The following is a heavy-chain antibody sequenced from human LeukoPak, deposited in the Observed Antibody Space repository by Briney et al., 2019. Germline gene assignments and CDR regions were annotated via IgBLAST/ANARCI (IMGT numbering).Heavy chain of an antibody. CDR2: IYYSGST. CDR1: GGSISSYY. D-gene: IGHD3-3*01. Sequence: SETLSLTCTVSGGSISSYYWSWIRQPPGKGLEWIGYIYYSGSTNYNPSLKSRVTISVDTSKNQFSLKLSSVTAADTAVYYCARRIYDFWSGYRINWFDPRGQGTLATVSS. J-gene: IGHJ5*02. CDR3: ARRIYDFWSGYRINWFDP. V-gene: IGHV4-59*12.